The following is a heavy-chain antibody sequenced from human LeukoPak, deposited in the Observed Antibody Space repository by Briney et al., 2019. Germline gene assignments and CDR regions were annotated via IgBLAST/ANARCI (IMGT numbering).Heavy chain of an antibody. Sequence: ASVKVSCKASGYTFTSYYMHWVRQAPGQGLEWMGIINPSGGSTTYAQKFLGRVTMTRGTSTSTVYMELSSLRSEETAVYYCARGRAVGVRAGFDYWGQGTLVTVSS. D-gene: IGHD1-26*01. V-gene: IGHV1-46*03. J-gene: IGHJ4*02. CDR2: INPSGGST. CDR3: ARGRAVGVRAGFDY. CDR1: GYTFTSYY.